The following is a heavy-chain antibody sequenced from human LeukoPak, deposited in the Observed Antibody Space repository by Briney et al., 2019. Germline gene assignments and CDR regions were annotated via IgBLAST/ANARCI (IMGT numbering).Heavy chain of an antibody. Sequence: SGPTLVKHTQTLTLTCTFSGFSLSTSGVGVGWIRQPPGKALEWLALIYWDDDKRYSPSLKSRLTITKDTSKNQVVLTMTNMDPVDTATYYCAHASTTVTGFDYWGQGTLVTVSS. CDR1: GFSLSTSGVG. V-gene: IGHV2-5*02. CDR2: IYWDDDK. CDR3: AHASTTVTGFDY. D-gene: IGHD4-11*01. J-gene: IGHJ4*02.